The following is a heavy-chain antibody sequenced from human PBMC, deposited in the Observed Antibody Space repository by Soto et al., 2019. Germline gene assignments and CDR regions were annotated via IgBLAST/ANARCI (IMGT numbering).Heavy chain of an antibody. CDR1: GGSFSGYY. D-gene: IGHD6-19*01. J-gene: IGHJ4*02. Sequence: QVQLQQWGAGLLMPSETLSLTCAVYGGSFSGYYWSWIRQPPGKGLEWIGEINHSGSTNYNPSLKSRVTISVDTSKNQFSLKLSSVTAAHTAVYYCARGRGAVAGYWGQGTLVTVSS. CDR3: ARGRGAVAGY. CDR2: INHSGST. V-gene: IGHV4-34*01.